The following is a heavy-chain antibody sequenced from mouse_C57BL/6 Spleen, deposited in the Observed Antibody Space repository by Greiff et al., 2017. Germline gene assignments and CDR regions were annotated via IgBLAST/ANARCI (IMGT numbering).Heavy chain of an antibody. Sequence: QVQLKESGPGLVQPSQSLSITCTVSGFSLTSYGVHWVRQSPGKGLEWLGVIWRGGSTDYNAAFMSRLSITKDNSKSQVFFKMNSLQADDTAIYYWAKAYDYDEDYAMDYWGQGTSVTVSS. CDR3: AKAYDYDEDYAMDY. CDR1: GFSLTSYG. CDR2: IWRGGST. J-gene: IGHJ4*01. D-gene: IGHD2-4*01. V-gene: IGHV2-5*01.